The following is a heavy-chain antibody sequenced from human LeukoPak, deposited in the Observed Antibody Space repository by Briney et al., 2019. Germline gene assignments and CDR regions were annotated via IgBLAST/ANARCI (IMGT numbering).Heavy chain of an antibody. CDR1: GGTFSSYA. CDR2: IIPILGIA. V-gene: IGHV1-69*04. CDR3: ARVSRSSSSFDY. Sequence: ASVKASCKASGGTFSSYAISWVRQAPGQGLEWMGRIIPILGIANYAQKFQGRVTITADKSTSTAYMELSSLRSEDTAVYYCARVSRSSSSFDYWGQGTLVTVSS. J-gene: IGHJ4*02. D-gene: IGHD6-6*01.